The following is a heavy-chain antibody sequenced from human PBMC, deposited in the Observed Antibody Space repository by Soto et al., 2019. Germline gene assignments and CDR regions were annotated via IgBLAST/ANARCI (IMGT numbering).Heavy chain of an antibody. V-gene: IGHV4-39*01. Sequence: SETLSLTCTVSGGSISSSSYYWGWIRQPPGKGLEWIGSIYYSGSTYYKPSLKNRVTISVDTSKNQFSLKLSSVTAADTAVYYCARQGITYYDILTGYFPFDYWGQGTLVTVSS. CDR2: IYYSGST. CDR3: ARQGITYYDILTGYFPFDY. J-gene: IGHJ4*02. CDR1: GGSISSSSYY. D-gene: IGHD3-9*01.